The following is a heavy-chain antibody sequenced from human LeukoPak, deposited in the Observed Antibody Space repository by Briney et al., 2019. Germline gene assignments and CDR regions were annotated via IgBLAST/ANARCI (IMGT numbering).Heavy chain of an antibody. V-gene: IGHV4-34*01. CDR2: ISHDGST. CDR1: GGSFSGYF. CDR3: ARGRAPEN. Sequence: SETLSLTCAVSGGSFSGYFWNWIRQPPGKGLEWIGEISHDGSTNYNPSLKSRVTISLDTSKNQFSLKLSSVTAADTAVYYCARGRAPENWGQGTLVTVSS. J-gene: IGHJ4*02.